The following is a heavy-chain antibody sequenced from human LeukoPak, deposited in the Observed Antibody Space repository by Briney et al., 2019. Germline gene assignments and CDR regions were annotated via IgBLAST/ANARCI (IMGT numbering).Heavy chain of an antibody. J-gene: IGHJ3*02. CDR3: ATLARQLHDAFDI. Sequence: SQTLSLTCAVSGGSISSGGYSWSWIRQPPGKGLEWIGYIYYSGSTYYNPSLKSRVTISVDTSKNQFSLKLSSVTAADTAVYYCATLARQLHDAFDIWGQGTMVTVSS. V-gene: IGHV4-31*11. CDR1: GGSISSGGYS. D-gene: IGHD6-13*01. CDR2: IYYSGST.